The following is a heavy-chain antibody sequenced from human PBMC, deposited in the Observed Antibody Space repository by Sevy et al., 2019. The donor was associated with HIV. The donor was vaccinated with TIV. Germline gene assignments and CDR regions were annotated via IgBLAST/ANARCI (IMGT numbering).Heavy chain of an antibody. CDR1: GGSISSYY. CDR3: ARVSPHYGSGSYYNGLDY. CDR2: IYYSGST. D-gene: IGHD3-10*01. V-gene: IGHV4-59*01. Sequence: SETLSLTCTVSGGSISSYYWSWIRQPPGKGLEWIGYIYYSGSTNYNPSLKRRVTISVDTSKNQFLLKLSSVTAADTAVYYCARVSPHYGSGSYYNGLDYWGQGTLVTVSS. J-gene: IGHJ4*02.